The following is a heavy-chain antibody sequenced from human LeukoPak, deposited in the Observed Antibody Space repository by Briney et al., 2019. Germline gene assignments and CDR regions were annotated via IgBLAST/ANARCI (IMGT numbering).Heavy chain of an antibody. CDR1: GYTFTSYG. J-gene: IGHJ4*02. D-gene: IGHD6-19*01. CDR3: ARAKYSSGGGHFWTYYFDY. V-gene: IGHV1-18*01. Sequence: GASVKVSCEASGYTFTSYGISWVRQAPGQGLEWMGWISAYNGNTNYAQKLQGRVTMTTDTSTSTAYMELRSLRSDDTAVYYCARAKYSSGGGHFWTYYFDYWGQGTLVTVSS. CDR2: ISAYNGNT.